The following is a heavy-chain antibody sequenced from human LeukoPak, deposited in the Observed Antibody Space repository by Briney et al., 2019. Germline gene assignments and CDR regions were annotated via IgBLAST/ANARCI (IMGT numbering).Heavy chain of an antibody. CDR2: INHSGST. V-gene: IGHV4-34*01. Sequence: SEILSLTCAVYGGSFSGYYWSWIRQPPGKGLEWIGEINHSGSTNYNPSLKSRVTISVDTSKNQFSLKLSSVTAADTAVYYCARGTYYYGSGLTIFDYWGQGTLVTVSS. CDR3: ARGTYYYGSGLTIFDY. CDR1: GGSFSGYY. D-gene: IGHD3-10*01. J-gene: IGHJ4*02.